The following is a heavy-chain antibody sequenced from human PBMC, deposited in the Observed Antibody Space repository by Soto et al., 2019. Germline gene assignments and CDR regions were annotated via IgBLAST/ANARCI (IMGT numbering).Heavy chain of an antibody. CDR3: ARDSPDSSSWYPLLAD. CDR1: GYTFTSYA. D-gene: IGHD6-13*01. Sequence: ASVKVSCKASGYTFTSYAMHWVRQAPGQRLEWMGWINAGNGNTKYSQKFQGRVTITRDTSASTAYMELSSPRSEDTAVYYCARDSPDSSSWYPLLADWGQGTLVTVSS. J-gene: IGHJ4*02. V-gene: IGHV1-3*01. CDR2: INAGNGNT.